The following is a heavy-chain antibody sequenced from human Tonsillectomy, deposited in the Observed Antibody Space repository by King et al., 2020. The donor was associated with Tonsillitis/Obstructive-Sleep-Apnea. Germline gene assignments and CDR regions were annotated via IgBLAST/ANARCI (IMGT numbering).Heavy chain of an antibody. Sequence: VQLVESGGGLVNPGGSLRLSCAASGFTFSNAWMSWVRQTPGQGLEWVGLFKSKSYGGTIDYAAPVKGRFTISRDDSKNTLYLQMNSLKTEDTGIYYCTTHFHFGTGRDYWGQGTLVTVSS. CDR2: FKSKSYGGTI. CDR1: GFTFSNAW. CDR3: TTHFHFGTGRDY. D-gene: IGHD3/OR15-3a*01. V-gene: IGHV3-15*01. J-gene: IGHJ4*02.